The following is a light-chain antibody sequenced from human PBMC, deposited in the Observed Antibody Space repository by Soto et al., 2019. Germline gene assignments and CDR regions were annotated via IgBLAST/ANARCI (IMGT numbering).Light chain of an antibody. CDR3: QQYNSPRT. CDR1: QSINNW. V-gene: IGKV1-5*03. CDR2: KAS. Sequence: DIQMTQSPSTLSASVGDRVTITCRASQSINNWLAWYQQKPGKAPKLLIYKASSLESGVPSRFSGSGSGTEFTLTISCLQPDDFATYYCQQYNSPRTVGQGTKVDIK. J-gene: IGKJ1*01.